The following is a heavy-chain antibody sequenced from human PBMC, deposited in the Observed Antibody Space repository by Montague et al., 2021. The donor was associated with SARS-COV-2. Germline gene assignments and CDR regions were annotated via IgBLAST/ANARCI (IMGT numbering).Heavy chain of an antibody. CDR1: GASFRGYH. D-gene: IGHD1-1*01. J-gene: IGHJ5*02. Sequence: SETLSLTCAVYGASFRGYHWPWIRQSPGRGLEWIGEVIHSGKTSYNPSLKSRVTMSVDTSTNQFSLHLNLVTAADTAVYYCARRRTVLEPPFDPWGQGTLVIVSS. CDR3: ARRRTVLEPPFDP. V-gene: IGHV4-34*12. CDR2: VIHSGKT.